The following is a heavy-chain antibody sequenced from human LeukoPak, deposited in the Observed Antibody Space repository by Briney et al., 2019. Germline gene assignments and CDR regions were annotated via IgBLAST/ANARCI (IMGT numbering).Heavy chain of an antibody. CDR2: ISYDGSDK. Sequence: GGSLRLSCAASGFTFSSYAMSWVRQAPGKGLEWVAVISYDGSDKYNADSVKGRFTISRDNSKNTLYLQMNSLRAEDTAVYYCARDGAGYYDSSGYEYYYYGMDVWGQGTTVTVSS. D-gene: IGHD3-22*01. V-gene: IGHV3-30-3*01. CDR1: GFTFSSYA. J-gene: IGHJ6*02. CDR3: ARDGAGYYDSSGYEYYYYGMDV.